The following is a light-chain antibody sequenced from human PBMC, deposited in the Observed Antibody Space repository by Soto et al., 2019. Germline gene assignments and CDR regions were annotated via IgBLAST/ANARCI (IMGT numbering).Light chain of an antibody. Sequence: QSVLNQPPSASGTPGQRVTISCSGSSSNIGSNTVNWYQHLPGTAPKLLIYTNSQRPSGVPYRFYGFKSGASASLAISGIKYEDEADYYCAAWDDSLNGPVCGGGTKLTVL. CDR1: SSNIGSNT. J-gene: IGLJ2*01. CDR2: TNS. V-gene: IGLV1-44*01. CDR3: AAWDDSLNGPV.